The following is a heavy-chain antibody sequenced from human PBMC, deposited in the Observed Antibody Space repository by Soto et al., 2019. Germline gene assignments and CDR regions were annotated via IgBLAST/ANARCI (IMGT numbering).Heavy chain of an antibody. CDR3: ARVLPGYRSSWYFGMDV. D-gene: IGHD6-13*01. CDR2: ISYDGSNK. V-gene: IGHV3-30-3*01. CDR1: GFTFSSYA. J-gene: IGHJ6*02. Sequence: SGGSLRLSCAASGFTFSSYAMHWVRQAPGKGLEWVAVISYDGSNKYYADSVKGRFTISRDNSKNTLYLQMNSLRAEDTAVYYCARVLPGYRSSWYFGMDVWGQGTTVTVSS.